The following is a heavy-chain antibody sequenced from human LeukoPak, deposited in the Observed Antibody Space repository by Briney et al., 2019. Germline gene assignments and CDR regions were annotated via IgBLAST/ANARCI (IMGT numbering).Heavy chain of an antibody. J-gene: IGHJ6*03. CDR3: ARGPAYSEYGVLGYSHYSMDV. V-gene: IGHV1-8*01. D-gene: IGHD4-17*01. Sequence: EASVKVSCKASGYTFTSHDINGVRQATGQGREWMGWMNPNSGATGYAQKFRRRITMTRDTSLTTAYMELSSLRSEDTALYYCARGPAYSEYGVLGYSHYSMDVWGKGTTVTVS. CDR1: GYTFTSHD. CDR2: MNPNSGAT.